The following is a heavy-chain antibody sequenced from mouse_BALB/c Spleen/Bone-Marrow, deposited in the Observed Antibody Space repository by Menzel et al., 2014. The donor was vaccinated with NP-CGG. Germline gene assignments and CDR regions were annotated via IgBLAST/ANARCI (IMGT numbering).Heavy chain of an antibody. J-gene: IGHJ4*01. D-gene: IGHD2-4*01. CDR1: GIIFIDYY. V-gene: IGHV7-3*02. Sequence: EVKLVESGGGLVQPGGSLRLSCATSGIIFIDYYMSWVRQPPGKALEWLGFIRNKANGYTTEYSASVKGRFTISRDNSQSILYLQMNHLRAEDSATYYCARDFTMINDMDYWGQGTSVTVSS. CDR3: ARDFTMINDMDY. CDR2: IRNKANGYTT.